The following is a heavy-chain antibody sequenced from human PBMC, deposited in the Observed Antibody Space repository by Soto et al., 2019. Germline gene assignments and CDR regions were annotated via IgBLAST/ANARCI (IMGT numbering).Heavy chain of an antibody. V-gene: IGHV4-39*01. CDR2: IYYSGST. CDR3: ARWGSGSYYIDAFDI. J-gene: IGHJ3*02. Sequence: SETLSLTCTVSGGSISSSSYYWGWIRQPPGKGLEWIGSIYYSGSTCYNPSLKSRVTISVDTSKNQFSLKLSSVTAADTAVYYCARWGSGSYYIDAFDIWGQATMVTVSS. CDR1: GGSISSSSYY. D-gene: IGHD3-10*01.